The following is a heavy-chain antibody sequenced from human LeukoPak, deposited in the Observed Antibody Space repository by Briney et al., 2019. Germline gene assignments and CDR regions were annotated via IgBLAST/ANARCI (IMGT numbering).Heavy chain of an antibody. Sequence: GASVKVSCKVSGYTLTELSMHWVRQAPGKGLEWMGGFDPEDGETIYAQKIQGRVTMSEDTSTDTAYMELSSLRSEDTAVYYCATPRGLEPPGFLGYYYGMDVWGQGTTVTVSS. CDR1: GYTLTELS. V-gene: IGHV1-24*01. CDR3: ATPRGLEPPGFLGYYYGMDV. CDR2: FDPEDGET. D-gene: IGHD1-1*01. J-gene: IGHJ6*02.